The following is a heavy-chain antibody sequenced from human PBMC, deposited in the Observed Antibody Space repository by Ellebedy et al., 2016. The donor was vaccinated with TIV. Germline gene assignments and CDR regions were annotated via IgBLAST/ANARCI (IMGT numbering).Heavy chain of an antibody. CDR2: ISSSSSYM. CDR3: ARDDNSGWSAAAFDY. Sequence: LSLTCAGSGFTFITYNMNWVRQAPGKGLEWVSSISSSSSYMYYAESVKGRFTISRDNAKNSLSLQMNSPRVEDTAVYYCARDDNSGWSAAAFDYWGQGTLVTVSS. V-gene: IGHV3-21*06. J-gene: IGHJ4*02. CDR1: GFTFITYN. D-gene: IGHD6-19*01.